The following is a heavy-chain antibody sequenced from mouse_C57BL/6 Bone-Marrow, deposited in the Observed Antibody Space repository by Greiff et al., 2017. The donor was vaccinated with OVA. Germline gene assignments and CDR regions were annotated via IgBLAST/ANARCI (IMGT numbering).Heavy chain of an antibody. CDR2: IDPSDSYT. CDR1: GYTFTSYW. J-gene: IGHJ3*01. V-gene: IGHV1-69*01. CDR3: ARGGGFAY. Sequence: QVQLQQHGAELVMPGASVKLSCKASGYTFTSYWMHWVKQRPGQGLEWIGEIDPSDSYTNYNQKFKGKSTLTVDKSSSTAYMQLSSLTSEDSAVYYCARGGGFAYWGQGTLVTVSA.